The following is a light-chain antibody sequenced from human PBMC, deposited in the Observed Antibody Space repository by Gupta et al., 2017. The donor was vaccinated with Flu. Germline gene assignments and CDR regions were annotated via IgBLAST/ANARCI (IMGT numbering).Light chain of an antibody. CDR1: QNINSW. Sequence: DIQLTQSPSTLSASVGDRVTITCRASQNINSWLAWYQQKPGKAPKFLIYKASSLQSGVPSRFSGSGSGTQFTLTISSLQPDDYATYYGQQYEAYPLTFGGGTKVEI. V-gene: IGKV1-5*03. CDR2: KAS. J-gene: IGKJ4*01. CDR3: QQYEAYPLT.